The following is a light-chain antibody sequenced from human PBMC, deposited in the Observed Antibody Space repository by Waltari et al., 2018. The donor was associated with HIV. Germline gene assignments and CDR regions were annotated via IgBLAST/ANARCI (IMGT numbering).Light chain of an antibody. V-gene: IGLV1-44*01. CDR1: SSNIGSNH. J-gene: IGLJ3*02. CDR2: NNN. CDR3: AAWHDSLNGPV. Sequence: QSVVTQPPSVSGTPGQWVTISCSGSSSNIGSNHVNWYQHLPGTAPKLLIYNNNRRPSGVPDRFSGSKSGTSASLAISGLQSEDEADYFCAAWHDSLNGPVFGGGTKLTVL.